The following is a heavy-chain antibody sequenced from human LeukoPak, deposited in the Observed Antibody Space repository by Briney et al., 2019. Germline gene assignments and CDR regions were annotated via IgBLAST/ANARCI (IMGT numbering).Heavy chain of an antibody. Sequence: PGGSLRLSCAASGFTVSSNYMSWVRQAPGKGLEWVSVIYSGGSTYYADSVKGGFTISRDNSKNTLYLQMNSLRAEDTAVYYCAKRVPNCSGGTCPYYFDYWGQGTLVTVSS. CDR1: GFTVSSNY. D-gene: IGHD2-15*01. CDR2: IYSGGST. CDR3: AKRVPNCSGGTCPYYFDY. J-gene: IGHJ4*02. V-gene: IGHV3-53*01.